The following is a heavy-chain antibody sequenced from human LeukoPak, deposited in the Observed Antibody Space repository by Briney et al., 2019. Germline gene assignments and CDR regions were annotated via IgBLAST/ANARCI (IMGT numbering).Heavy chain of an antibody. Sequence: SLXXSCAASGFTFSDYYMSWIRQAPGKGLEWVSYISSSSSYTNYADSVKGRFTISRDNAKNSLYLQMNSLRAEDTAVYYCARVRSTCSGGSCYSGVDWFDPWGQGTLVTVSS. J-gene: IGHJ5*02. D-gene: IGHD2-15*01. CDR1: GFTFSDYY. CDR2: ISSSSSYT. V-gene: IGHV3-11*06. CDR3: ARVRSTCSGGSCYSGVDWFDP.